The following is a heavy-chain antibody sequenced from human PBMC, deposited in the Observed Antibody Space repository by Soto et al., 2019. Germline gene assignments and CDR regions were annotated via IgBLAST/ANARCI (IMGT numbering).Heavy chain of an antibody. CDR2: TWYDGRKA. CDR1: GFTFSSYG. D-gene: IGHD2-15*01. Sequence: QVQLVESGGGVVQPGRSLRLSCAASGFTFSSYGMHWVRQDPGKGLEWVALTWYDGRKAYYAESVKGRFTISRDNSKNTRYLQMNSLRAEDTAVYYCARNCSGGSCYPTYYGLDVWGQGTPVTVSS. CDR3: ARNCSGGSCYPTYYGLDV. J-gene: IGHJ6*02. V-gene: IGHV3-33*01.